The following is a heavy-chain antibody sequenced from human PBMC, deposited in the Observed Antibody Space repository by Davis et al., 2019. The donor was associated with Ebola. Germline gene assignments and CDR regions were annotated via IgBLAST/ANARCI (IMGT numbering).Heavy chain of an antibody. CDR3: ARGQQLTPDY. CDR2: INAGNGDT. Sequence: ASVKVSCKTSGYTFTNYAIHWVRQAPGQRLEWMGWINAGNGDTKYSQNFQGRVTFTRDTSASTAYMELSSLRSEDTAVYYCARGQQLTPDYWGQGTLVTVSS. D-gene: IGHD4-23*01. CDR1: GYTFTNYA. V-gene: IGHV1-3*01. J-gene: IGHJ4*02.